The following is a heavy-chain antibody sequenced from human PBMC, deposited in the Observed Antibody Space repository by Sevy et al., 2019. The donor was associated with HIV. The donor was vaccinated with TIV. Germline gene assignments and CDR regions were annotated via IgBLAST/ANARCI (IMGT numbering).Heavy chain of an antibody. D-gene: IGHD2-2*01. CDR3: ARGAGIVVVPAAIWFDS. CDR1: GFTLRSYE. CDR2: ISTSGTTI. Sequence: GGSLRLSCAVSGFTLRSYEMNWVRQAPRKGLEWVSFISTSGTTIYYADSVKGRFTISRDNAKNSLYLQMDSLRAEDTALYYCARGAGIVVVPAAIWFDSWGQGTLVTVSS. V-gene: IGHV3-48*03. J-gene: IGHJ5*01.